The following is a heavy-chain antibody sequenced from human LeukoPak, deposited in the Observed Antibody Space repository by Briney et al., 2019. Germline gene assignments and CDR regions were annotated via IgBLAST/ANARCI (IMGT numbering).Heavy chain of an antibody. V-gene: IGHV1-18*01. J-gene: IGHJ4*02. CDR3: ARDMAPRIAAAGVLDY. CDR1: GYTFTSYG. CDR2: ISAYNGNT. Sequence: ASVTVSCTASGYTFTSYGISWVRQAPGQGLEWMGWISAYNGNTNYAQKPQGRVTMTTDTSTSTAYMELRSLRSDDTAVYYCARDMAPRIAAAGVLDYWGQGTLVTVSS. D-gene: IGHD6-13*01.